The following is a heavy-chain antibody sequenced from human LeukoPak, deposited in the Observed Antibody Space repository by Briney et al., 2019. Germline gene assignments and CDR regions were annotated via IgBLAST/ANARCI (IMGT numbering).Heavy chain of an antibody. D-gene: IGHD6-6*01. CDR1: GFTFSSYA. J-gene: IGHJ4*02. Sequence: PGGSLRLSCAASGFTFSSYAMSWVRQAPGKGLAWVSAISGTGDCTYYADSVKGRFTISRDNSKNMLYLQMNSLRAEDTAVYYCAKGSRSNGYYFDYWGQGTLVAVSS. CDR3: AKGSRSNGYYFDY. CDR2: ISGTGDCT. V-gene: IGHV3-23*01.